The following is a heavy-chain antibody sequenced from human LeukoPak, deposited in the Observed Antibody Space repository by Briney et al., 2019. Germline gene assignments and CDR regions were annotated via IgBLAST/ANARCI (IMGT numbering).Heavy chain of an antibody. CDR2: ISSSSSTI. CDR1: GFTFSSYS. Sequence: HPGGSLRLSCAASGFTFSSYSMNWVRQAPGKGLEWVSYISSSSSTIYYADSVKGRFTISRDNAKNSLYLQMNSLRAEDTAVYYCARDYPKREWSNNEYYYYYYYMDVWGKGTTVTVSS. D-gene: IGHD3-3*01. V-gene: IGHV3-48*01. J-gene: IGHJ6*03. CDR3: ARDYPKREWSNNEYYYYYYYMDV.